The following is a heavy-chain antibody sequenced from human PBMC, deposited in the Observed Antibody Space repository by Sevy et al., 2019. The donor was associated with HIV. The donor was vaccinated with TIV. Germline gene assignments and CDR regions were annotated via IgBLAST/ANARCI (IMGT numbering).Heavy chain of an antibody. V-gene: IGHV3-33*01. Sequence: GGSLRLSCAASGFTFSNYGMHWVRQAPGKGLEWVAVIWYDGSNKYYADSVKGRFTISRDNSKNTLYLQMNSLRAEDTAVYYCAGEWVGVVTRRADLAFDIWGQGTMVTVSS. CDR3: AGEWVGVVTRRADLAFDI. CDR2: IWYDGSNK. D-gene: IGHD3-3*01. J-gene: IGHJ3*02. CDR1: GFTFSNYG.